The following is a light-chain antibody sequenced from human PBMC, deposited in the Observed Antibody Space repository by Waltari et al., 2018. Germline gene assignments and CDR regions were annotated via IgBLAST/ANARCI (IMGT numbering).Light chain of an antibody. J-gene: IGLJ2*01. Sequence: QSALTPPASVSGSPGQSIPISCPGTSSDIGRYNYVSWFQQHPGKAPKLMIYDVRNRPSGVSNRFSGSKSDYTASLTISGLQAEDEAVYFCNSFTSSNTVIFGGGTKLTV. CDR3: NSFTSSNTVI. V-gene: IGLV2-14*03. CDR1: SSDIGRYNY. CDR2: DVR.